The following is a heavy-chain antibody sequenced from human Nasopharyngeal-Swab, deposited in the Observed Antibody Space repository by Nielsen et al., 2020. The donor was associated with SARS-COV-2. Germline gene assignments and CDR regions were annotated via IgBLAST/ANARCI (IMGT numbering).Heavy chain of an antibody. V-gene: IGHV3-30*18. CDR2: ISYDGSNK. CDR3: AKGSVTATGGGFF. CDR1: GFTFSTYW. J-gene: IGHJ4*02. D-gene: IGHD1-20*01. Sequence: GEFLKISCAASGFTFSTYWVSWVRQAPGKGLEWVAVISYDGSNKYYADSVKGRFTISRDNSKNTLYLQMNSLRAEDTAVFYCAKGSVTATGGGFFWGQGTLVTVSS.